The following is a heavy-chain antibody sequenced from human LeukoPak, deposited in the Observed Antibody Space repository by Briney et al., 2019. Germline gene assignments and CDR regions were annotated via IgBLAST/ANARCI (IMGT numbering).Heavy chain of an antibody. CDR2: MNPNSGNT. CDR1: GYTFTSYD. J-gene: IGHJ4*02. D-gene: IGHD1-26*01. V-gene: IGHV1-8*01. Sequence: ASVKVSCKASGYTFTSYDINWVRQATGQGLEWMGWMNPNSGNTGYAQKFRGRVTMTRNTSISTAYMELSSLRSEDTAVYYCARVPVGATTVDYWGQGTLVTASS. CDR3: ARVPVGATTVDY.